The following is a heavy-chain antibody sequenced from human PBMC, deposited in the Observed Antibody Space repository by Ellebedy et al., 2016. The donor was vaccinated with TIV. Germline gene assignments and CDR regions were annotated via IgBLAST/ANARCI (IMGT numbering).Heavy chain of an antibody. CDR2: IIPIFGTA. J-gene: IGHJ6*02. CDR3: ARGRSLGSWSYYYYGMDV. V-gene: IGHV1-69*06. D-gene: IGHD6-13*01. CDR1: GGTFSSYA. Sequence: SVKVSCXASGGTFSSYAISWVRQAPGQGLEWMGGIIPIFGTANYAQKFQGRVTITADKSTSTAYMELSSLRSEDTAVYYCARGRSLGSWSYYYYGMDVWGQGTTVTVSS.